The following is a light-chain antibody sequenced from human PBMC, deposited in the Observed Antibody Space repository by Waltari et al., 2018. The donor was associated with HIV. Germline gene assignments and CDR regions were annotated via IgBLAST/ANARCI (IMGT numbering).Light chain of an antibody. CDR1: KYIEYF. V-gene: IGKV3-11*01. CDR2: DAS. CDR3: QQRHSFPPT. J-gene: IGKJ4*01. Sequence: EIVLTQSPATLSLSPGERATPSGRSSKYIEYFLAWYQQKPGQAPRLVVYDASKRASGIPTRFTGSWSGTDFTLTIDSLEPEDFGLYFCQQRHSFPPTFGGGSKVE.